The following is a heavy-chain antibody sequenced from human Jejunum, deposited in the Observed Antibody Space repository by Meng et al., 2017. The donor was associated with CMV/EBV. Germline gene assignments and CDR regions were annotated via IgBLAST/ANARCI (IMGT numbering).Heavy chain of an antibody. CDR3: ARPTYYFYGMDV. Sequence: ASGGSFSSDGFCWVRPAPGQGLEWMGGIIPIFDTPNYAQRFQGRVTITTDESTSTAYMELSSLRSEDTAVYYCARPTYYFYGMDVWGQGTTVTVSS. CDR2: IIPIFDTP. V-gene: IGHV1-69*05. CDR1: GGSFSSDG. J-gene: IGHJ6*02.